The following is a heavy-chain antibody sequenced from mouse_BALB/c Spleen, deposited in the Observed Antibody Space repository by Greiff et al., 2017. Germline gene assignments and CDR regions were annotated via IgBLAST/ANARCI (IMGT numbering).Heavy chain of an antibody. CDR2: ISDGGSYT. CDR3: ARQIHYYAWFAY. CDR1: GFTFSDYY. D-gene: IGHD1-2*01. J-gene: IGHJ3*01. Sequence: EVQRVESGGGLVKPGGSLKLSCAASGFTFSDYYMYWVRQTPEKRLEWVATISDGGSYTYYPDSVKGRFTISRDNAKNNLYLQMSSLKSEDTAMYYCARQIHYYAWFAYWGQGTLVTVSA. V-gene: IGHV5-4*02.